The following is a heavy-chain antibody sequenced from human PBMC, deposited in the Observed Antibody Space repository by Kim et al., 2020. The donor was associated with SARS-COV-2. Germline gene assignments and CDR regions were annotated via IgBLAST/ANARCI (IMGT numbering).Heavy chain of an antibody. CDR3: ARGSFIRYFDWLPPKNYYGMDV. Sequence: GGSLRLSCAASGFTFSSYDMHWVRQATGKGLEWVSAIGTAGDTYYPGSVKGRFTISRENAKNSLYLQMNSLRAGDTAVYYCARGSFIRYFDWLPPKNYYGMDVWGQGTTVTVSS. D-gene: IGHD3-9*01. CDR2: IGTAGDT. CDR1: GFTFSSYD. V-gene: IGHV3-13*04. J-gene: IGHJ6*02.